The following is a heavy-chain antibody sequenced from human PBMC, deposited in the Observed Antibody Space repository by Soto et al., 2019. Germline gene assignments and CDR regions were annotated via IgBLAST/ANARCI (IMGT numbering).Heavy chain of an antibody. CDR2: IYSGGSGGNT. D-gene: IGHD2-8*01. Sequence: EVQLVETGGDLIQPGGSLRLSCAASGFTVSDNYMSWVHQAPGKGLEGVSVIYSGGSGGNTYYADSVKGRFTISRDNSKNTLYLQMNSLRAEDTAVYYCAREFSMAYCAFDIWGQGTMVTVSS. J-gene: IGHJ3*02. CDR3: AREFSMAYCAFDI. V-gene: IGHV3-53*02. CDR1: GFTVSDNY.